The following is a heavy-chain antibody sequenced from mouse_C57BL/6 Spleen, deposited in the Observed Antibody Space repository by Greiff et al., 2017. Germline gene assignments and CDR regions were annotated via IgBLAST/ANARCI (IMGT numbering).Heavy chain of an antibody. Sequence: VHVKQSGAELVKPGASVKLSCTASGFNIKDYYMHWVKQRTEQGLEWIGRIDPEDGETKYAPKFQGKATITADTSSNTAYLQLSSLTSEDTAVYYCAKGGYYGSSLYYFEYWGQGTTLTVSS. CDR1: GFNIKDYY. V-gene: IGHV14-2*01. D-gene: IGHD1-1*01. J-gene: IGHJ2*01. CDR3: AKGGYYGSSLYYFEY. CDR2: IDPEDGET.